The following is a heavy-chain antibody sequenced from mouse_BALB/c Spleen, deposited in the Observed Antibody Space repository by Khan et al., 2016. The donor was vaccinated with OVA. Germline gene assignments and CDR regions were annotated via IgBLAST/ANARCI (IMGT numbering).Heavy chain of an antibody. J-gene: IGHJ1*01. Sequence: QIQLVQSGPELKKPGETVKISCKASGYTFTNYGMNWVKQAPGKGLKWMGWINTYTGQPTYADDFKGRFAFSLETSASTAYLQSNNLKDEDTATYCCARSNAYWYFDVWGAGTTVTVSS. CDR2: INTYTGQP. CDR3: ARSNAYWYFDV. CDR1: GYTFTNYG. V-gene: IGHV9-3-1*01.